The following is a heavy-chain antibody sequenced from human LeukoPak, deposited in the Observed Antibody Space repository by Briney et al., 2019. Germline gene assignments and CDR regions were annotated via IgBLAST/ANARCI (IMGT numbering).Heavy chain of an antibody. CDR2: IYSGGST. V-gene: IGHV3-66*01. D-gene: IGHD4-17*01. CDR3: ARETFDYGDSDYFDY. CDR1: GFTVSSNY. Sequence: GGSLRLSCAASGFTVSSNYMSWVRQAPGKGLEWVSVIYSGGSTYYADSVKGRFTISRDNSKNTLYLQMNSLRAEDTAVYYCARETFDYGDSDYFDYWGQGTLVTVSS. J-gene: IGHJ4*02.